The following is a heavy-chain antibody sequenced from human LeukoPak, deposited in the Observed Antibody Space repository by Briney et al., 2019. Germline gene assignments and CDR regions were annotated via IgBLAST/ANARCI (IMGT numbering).Heavy chain of an antibody. V-gene: IGHV1-2*06. CDR1: GYTLTSYG. D-gene: IGHD2-2*02. CDR2: INPNSGGT. Sequence: GASVKVSCKASGYTLTSYGISWVRQAPGQGLEWMGRINPNSGGTNYAQKFQGRVTMTRDTSISTAYMELSRLRSDDTAVYYCARHPYEYQLLYPSGFDYWGQGTLVTVSS. J-gene: IGHJ4*02. CDR3: ARHPYEYQLLYPSGFDY.